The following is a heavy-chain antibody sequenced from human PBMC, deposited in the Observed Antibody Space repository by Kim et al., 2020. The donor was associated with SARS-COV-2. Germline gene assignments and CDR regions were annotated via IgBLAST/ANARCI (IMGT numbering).Heavy chain of an antibody. D-gene: IGHD3-3*01. J-gene: IGHJ4*02. CDR1: GFTFSSYS. CDR2: ISSSGTNM. Sequence: GGSLRLSCSASGFTFSSYSMNWVRQAPGKGLEWVSCISSSGTNMYYADSVKGRFTISRDNAKNSLFLQMNGLRAEDTAVYYCATSNDFWNGYSNYYFDSWGRGTLVTVSS. V-gene: IGHV3-21*01. CDR3: ATSNDFWNGYSNYYFDS.